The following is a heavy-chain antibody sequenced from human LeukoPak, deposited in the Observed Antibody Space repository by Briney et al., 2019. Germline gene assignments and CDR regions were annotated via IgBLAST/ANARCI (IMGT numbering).Heavy chain of an antibody. V-gene: IGHV3-21*01. J-gene: IGHJ3*02. CDR1: GFTFSSYS. CDR3: ASGIDSAADGAFDI. D-gene: IGHD6-25*01. CDR2: ISSSSYI. Sequence: GGSLRLSCAASGFTFSSYSMNWVRQAPGKGLEWVSSISSSSYIYYADSVKGRFTISRDNAKNSLYLQMNSLRAEDTAVYYCASGIDSAADGAFDIWGQGTMVTVSS.